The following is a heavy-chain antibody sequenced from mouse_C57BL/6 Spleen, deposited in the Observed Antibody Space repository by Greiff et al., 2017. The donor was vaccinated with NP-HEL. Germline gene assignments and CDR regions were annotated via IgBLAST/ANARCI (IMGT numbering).Heavy chain of an antibody. V-gene: IGHV1-18*01. CDR2: IDPNNGGT. CDR3: ARIPITTVHYFDY. J-gene: IGHJ2*01. D-gene: IGHD1-1*01. CDR1: GYTFTDYN. Sequence: VQLQQSGPELVKPGASVKIPCKASGYTFTDYNMDWVKQSHGKSLEWIGDIDPNNGGTIYNQKFKGKATLTVDKSSSTAYMELRSLTSEDTAVYYCARIPITTVHYFDYWSQGTTLTVSS.